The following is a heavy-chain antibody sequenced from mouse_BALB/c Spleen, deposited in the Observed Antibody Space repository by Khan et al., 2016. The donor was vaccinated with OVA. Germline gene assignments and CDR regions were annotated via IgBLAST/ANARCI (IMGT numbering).Heavy chain of an antibody. D-gene: IGHD2-14*01. V-gene: IGHV9-3-1*01. J-gene: IGHJ4*01. CDR3: ARVRYSGTMDY. CDR2: IYPYTGAP. Sequence: QVQLKQSGPEVKKPGATVKMSCKASGYTFTNYGMNWVKQAPGQGFKWMGFIYPYTGAPTFADDFNGRFAFSLETSASTAYLQINNLKNEDTSTYCCARVRYSGTMDYWGQGTSVTVSS. CDR1: GYTFTNYG.